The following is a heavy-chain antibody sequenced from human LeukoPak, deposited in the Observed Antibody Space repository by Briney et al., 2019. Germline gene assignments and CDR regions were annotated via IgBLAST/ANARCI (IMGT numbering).Heavy chain of an antibody. D-gene: IGHD1-1*01. CDR1: GGSISSSSYY. CDR3: ARTALSGTNYYYYYMDV. V-gene: IGHV4-39*07. J-gene: IGHJ6*03. Sequence: PSETLSLTCTVSGGSISSSSYYWGWIRQPPGKGLEWIGSIYYSGSTYYNPSLKSRVTISVDTSKNQFSLKLSSVTAADTAVYYCARTALSGTNYYYYYMDVWGKGTTVTVSS. CDR2: IYYSGST.